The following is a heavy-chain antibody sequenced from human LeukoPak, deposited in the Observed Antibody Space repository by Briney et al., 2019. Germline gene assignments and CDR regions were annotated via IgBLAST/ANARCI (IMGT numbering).Heavy chain of an antibody. CDR3: ARGILSDDAFDI. V-gene: IGHV1-8*01. CDR2: MNPNSGNT. J-gene: IGHJ3*02. Sequence: ASVKVSCKASGYTFTSYDINWVRQATGQGLEWMGWMNPNSGNTGYVQKFQGRVTMTRNTSKSTAYMELSSLRSEDTAVYYCARGILSDDAFDIWGQGTMVTVSS. CDR1: GYTFTSYD.